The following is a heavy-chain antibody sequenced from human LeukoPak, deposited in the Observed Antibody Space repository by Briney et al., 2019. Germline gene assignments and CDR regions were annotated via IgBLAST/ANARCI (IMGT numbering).Heavy chain of an antibody. CDR1: RFTLSSYS. D-gene: IGHD6-19*01. V-gene: IGHV3-21*01. J-gene: IGHJ4*02. CDR2: ISSSSSYI. Sequence: PGGSLRLSCAASRFTLSSYSMNWVRQAPGKGLEWVSSISSSSSYIYYADSVKRRFTISRDNAKNSLYLQMNSLRAEDTAVYYCARVGIAVVTYYFDYWGQGALVTVSS. CDR3: ARVGIAVVTYYFDY.